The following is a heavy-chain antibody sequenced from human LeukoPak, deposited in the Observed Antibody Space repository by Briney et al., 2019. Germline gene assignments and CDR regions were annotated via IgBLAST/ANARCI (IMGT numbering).Heavy chain of an antibody. D-gene: IGHD2-2*01. CDR2: IYPGDSDS. V-gene: IGHV5-51*01. CDR3: ARVYCSSTSCPYFDY. J-gene: IGHJ4*02. Sequence: GESLKISCKGSGYSFTNYWIAWVRQVPGKGLELMGIIYPGDSDSRYSPSFQGQVTFSADKSISAAYLQWSSLKASDTAMYYCARVYCSSTSCPYFDYWGQGTLVTVSS. CDR1: GYSFTNYW.